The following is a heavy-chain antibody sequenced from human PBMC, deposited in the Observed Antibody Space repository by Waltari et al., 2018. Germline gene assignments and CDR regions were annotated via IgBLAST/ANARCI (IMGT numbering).Heavy chain of an antibody. V-gene: IGHV3-30*15. J-gene: IGHJ4*02. D-gene: IGHD4-17*01. CDR3: ARDWDGDYGYYFDY. Sequence: QVQLVESGGGVVQPGRSLRLSCAASGFTFSSYAMHWVRQAPGKGLERVGSIAYDGSNKYYAGSVKGRFTISRDDSKISLYLQMSRLRAEDTAVCYCARDWDGDYGYYFDYWGQGTLVTVSS. CDR1: GFTFSSYA. CDR2: IAYDGSNK.